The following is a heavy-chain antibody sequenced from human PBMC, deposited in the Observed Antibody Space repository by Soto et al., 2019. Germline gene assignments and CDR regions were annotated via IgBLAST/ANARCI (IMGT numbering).Heavy chain of an antibody. D-gene: IGHD3-9*01. J-gene: IGHJ4*02. CDR3: ARGSALVLTGVYYFDF. Sequence: ASGPTLVNPTETLTLTCIVSDFSLTNARMGVSWIRQPPGKAPEWLAHIVSNGGESYRTSLKSRLTISKDTSKSQVVLTMSNMDPVDTATYYCARGSALVLTGVYYFDFCGQGTQGTVS. V-gene: IGHV2-26*01. CDR1: DFSLTNARMG. CDR2: IVSNGGE.